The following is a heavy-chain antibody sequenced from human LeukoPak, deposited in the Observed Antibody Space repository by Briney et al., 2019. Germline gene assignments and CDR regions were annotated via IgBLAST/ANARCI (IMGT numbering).Heavy chain of an antibody. D-gene: IGHD6-19*01. V-gene: IGHV3-23*01. Sequence: GGSLRLSCAASGFTFSSYAMSWVRQAPGKGLEWVSAISGSGGSTYYADSVKGRFTISRDNSKNTLYLQMNSLRAEDTAVYYCAKSAGIGYYYYYYMDVWGKGTTVTVSS. J-gene: IGHJ6*03. CDR1: GFTFSSYA. CDR2: ISGSGGST. CDR3: AKSAGIGYYYYYYMDV.